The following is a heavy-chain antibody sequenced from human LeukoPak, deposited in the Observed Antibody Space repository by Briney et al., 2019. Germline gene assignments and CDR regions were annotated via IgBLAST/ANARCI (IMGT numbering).Heavy chain of an antibody. D-gene: IGHD3-22*01. CDR3: ARVKRITMIVVVSPLDY. J-gene: IGHJ4*02. Sequence: GGSLRLSCAASGFTYSSYSMNWVRQAPGKGLEWVSSISSSSSYIYYADSVKGRSTISRDNAKNSLYLQMNSLRAEDTAVYYCARVKRITMIVVVSPLDYWGQGTLVTVSS. CDR1: GFTYSSYS. CDR2: ISSSSSYI. V-gene: IGHV3-21*01.